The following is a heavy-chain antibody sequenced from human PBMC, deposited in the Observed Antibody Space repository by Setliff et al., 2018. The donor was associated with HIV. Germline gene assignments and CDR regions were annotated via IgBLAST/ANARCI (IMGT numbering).Heavy chain of an antibody. V-gene: IGHV4-59*11. Sequence: SETLSLTCSVSGGSISSHYWSWIRQPPGKGLEWIGYVYYSGITNYNVSLKSRVTISVDTSKNQFSLKLNSVTAADTAMYYCARDPTTGVDYWGQGTLVTVSS. J-gene: IGHJ4*02. CDR1: GGSISSHY. D-gene: IGHD4-4*01. CDR3: ARDPTTGVDY. CDR2: VYYSGIT.